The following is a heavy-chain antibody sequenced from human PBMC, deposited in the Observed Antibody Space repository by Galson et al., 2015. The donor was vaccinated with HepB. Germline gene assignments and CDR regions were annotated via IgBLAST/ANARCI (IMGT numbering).Heavy chain of an antibody. CDR1: GFAFSTYV. D-gene: IGHD6-13*01. CDR3: AKGYSSSWDGTYYYYYMDV. Sequence: SLRLSCAASGFAFSTYVLTWVRQAPGKGLEWVSGITATGGRPYYANSVKGRFTISRDSSKNTLYLQMNSLRVEDTAVYYCAKGYSSSWDGTYYYYYMDVWGKGTTVTVSS. V-gene: IGHV3-23*01. J-gene: IGHJ6*03. CDR2: ITATGGRP.